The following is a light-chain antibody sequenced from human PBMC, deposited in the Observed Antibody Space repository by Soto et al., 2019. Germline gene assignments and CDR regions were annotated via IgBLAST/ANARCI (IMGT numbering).Light chain of an antibody. V-gene: IGKV3-11*01. Sequence: EIVLTQSPTTLSLSPGERATLSCRASQSVSSYLAWYQQKPGQAPRLLIYDASNRATGIPARFSGSGSGTDFTLTISSLEPEDVAVYYCQQYGSSVSFGGGTKVDIK. CDR3: QQYGSSVS. CDR1: QSVSSY. CDR2: DAS. J-gene: IGKJ4*01.